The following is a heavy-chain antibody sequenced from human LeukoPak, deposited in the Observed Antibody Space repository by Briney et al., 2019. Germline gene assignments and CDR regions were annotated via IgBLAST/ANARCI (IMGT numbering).Heavy chain of an antibody. J-gene: IGHJ4*02. Sequence: SETLSLTCAVSGGSISSAGYSWSWIRQPPGRGLEWIGYIYHSGSTYYNPSLKSRVTISVDRSKNQFSLKLSSVTAADTAVYYCARGYYYDSSSYYFFDYWGQGTLVTVSS. CDR1: GGSISSAGYS. D-gene: IGHD3-22*01. V-gene: IGHV4-30-2*01. CDR2: IYHSGST. CDR3: ARGYYYDSSSYYFFDY.